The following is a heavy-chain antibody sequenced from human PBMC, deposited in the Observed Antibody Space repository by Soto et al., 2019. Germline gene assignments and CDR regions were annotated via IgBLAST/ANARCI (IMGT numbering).Heavy chain of an antibody. CDR2: IWYDGSNK. D-gene: IGHD4-17*01. V-gene: IGHV3-33*01. Sequence: QVQLVESGGGVVQPGRSLRLSCAASGFTFSSYGMHWVRQAPGKGLEWVAVIWYDGSNKYYADSVKGRFTISRDNSKNTLYLQMNSLRAEDTAVYYGAARGDDDWYFDLWGSGTLVTVSS. CDR3: AARGDDDWYFDL. CDR1: GFTFSSYG. J-gene: IGHJ2*01.